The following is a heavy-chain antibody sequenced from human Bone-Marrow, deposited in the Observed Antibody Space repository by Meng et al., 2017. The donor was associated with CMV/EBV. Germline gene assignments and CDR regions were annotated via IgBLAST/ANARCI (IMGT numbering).Heavy chain of an antibody. D-gene: IGHD3-22*01. CDR2: IYHSGST. CDR1: TFSSYW. Sequence: TFSSYWMSWVRQAPGKGLEWIGSIYHSGSTYNNPSLESRVTISIDTSKNQFSLKLSSVTAADTAVYYCARDSWLQGTSFEYWGQGMLVTVSS. J-gene: IGHJ4*02. CDR3: ARDSWLQGTSFEY. V-gene: IGHV4-39*07.